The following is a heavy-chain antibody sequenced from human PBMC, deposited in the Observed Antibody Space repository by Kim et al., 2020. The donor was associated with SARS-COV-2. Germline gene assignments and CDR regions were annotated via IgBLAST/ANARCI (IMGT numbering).Heavy chain of an antibody. CDR3: ARDPGIAAAGPYYYYGMDV. Sequence: GGSLRLSCAASGFTFSSYSMNWVRQAPGKGLEWVSSISSSSSYIYYADSVKGRFTISRDNAKNSLYLQMNSLRAEDTAVYYCARDPGIAAAGPYYYYGMDVWGQGTTVTVSS. D-gene: IGHD6-13*01. CDR1: GFTFSSYS. J-gene: IGHJ6*02. CDR2: ISSSSSYI. V-gene: IGHV3-21*01.